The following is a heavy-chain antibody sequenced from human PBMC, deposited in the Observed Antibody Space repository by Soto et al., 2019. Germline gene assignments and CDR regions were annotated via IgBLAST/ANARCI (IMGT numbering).Heavy chain of an antibody. Sequence: SGPTLVNPTQTHTLTCTSSGFSLSTSGVGVGWIRQPPGKALEWIEPLYLNDDKRNSPSTKTSPTITKHTSKNPEDPTVTNMDPGDTATYYCAHSRGFGCFDYWGQGTLVTVSS. D-gene: IGHD3-16*01. J-gene: IGHJ4*02. CDR3: AHSRGFGCFDY. V-gene: IGHV2-5*01. CDR2: LYLNDDK. CDR1: GFSLSTSGVG.